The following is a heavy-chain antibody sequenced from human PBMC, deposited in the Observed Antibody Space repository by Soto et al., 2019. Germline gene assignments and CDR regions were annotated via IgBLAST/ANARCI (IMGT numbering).Heavy chain of an antibody. Sequence: SETLSLPCTVSGGSISSSSYYWGWIRQPPGKGLEWIGSIYYSGSTYYNPSLKSRVTISVDTSKNQFSLKLSSVTAADTAVYYCAVAASTLTEEDDAFDIWGQGTMVTVSS. CDR1: GGSISSSSYY. CDR2: IYYSGST. V-gene: IGHV4-39*01. CDR3: AVAASTLTEEDDAFDI. D-gene: IGHD6-13*01. J-gene: IGHJ3*02.